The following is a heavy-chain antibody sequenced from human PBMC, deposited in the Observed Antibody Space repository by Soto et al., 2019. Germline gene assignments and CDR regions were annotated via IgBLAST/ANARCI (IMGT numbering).Heavy chain of an antibody. J-gene: IGHJ4*02. CDR3: ARGARSNGGYYFDY. CDR2: ISSSSSTI. D-gene: IGHD3-10*01. V-gene: IGHV3-48*02. CDR1: GFTFSSYS. Sequence: EVQLVESGGGLVQPGGSLRLSCAASGFTFSSYSMNWVRQAPGKGLEWVSYISSSSSTIYYADSVKGRFTISRDNAKNSLYLPMNSLRDEDTAVYYCARGARSNGGYYFDYWGQGTLVTVSS.